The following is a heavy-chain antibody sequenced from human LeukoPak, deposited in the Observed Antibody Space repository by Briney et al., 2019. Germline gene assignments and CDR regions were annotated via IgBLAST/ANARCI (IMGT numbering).Heavy chain of an antibody. J-gene: IGHJ4*02. CDR2: IYYSGST. CDR1: GYSITSGYY. D-gene: IGHD3-10*01. Sequence: PSETLSLTCTVSGYSITSGYYWGWIRQPPGKGLEWIGYIYYSGSTNYNPSLKSRVTISVDTSKNQFSLKLSSVTAADTAVYYCARGKIWFGELLSHNFDYWSQGTLVTVSS. V-gene: IGHV4-38-2*02. CDR3: ARGKIWFGELLSHNFDY.